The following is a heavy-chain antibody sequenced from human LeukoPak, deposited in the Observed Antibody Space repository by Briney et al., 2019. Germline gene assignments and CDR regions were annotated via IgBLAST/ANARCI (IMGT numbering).Heavy chain of an antibody. CDR2: IKQDGSEK. V-gene: IGHV3-7*01. CDR3: AKARITMVRGVFLFDY. CDR1: GFTFSSYS. J-gene: IGHJ4*02. Sequence: GGSLRLSCAASGFTFSSYSMNWVRQAPGKGLEWVANIKQDGSEKYYVGSVQGRFTISRDNAKNSLYLQMNSLRAEDTAVYYCAKARITMVRGVFLFDYWGQGTLVTVSS. D-gene: IGHD3-10*01.